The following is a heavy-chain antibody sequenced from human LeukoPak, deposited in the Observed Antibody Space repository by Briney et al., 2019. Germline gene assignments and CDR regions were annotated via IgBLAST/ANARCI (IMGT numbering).Heavy chain of an antibody. V-gene: IGHV3-7*01. Sequence: GGSLRLSCAASGFTVSSNYMSWVRQAPGKGLEWVANIKQDGSEKYYVDSVKGRFTISRDNAKNSLYLQMNSLRAEDTAVYYCARDDYDFWSGYQNPNWFDPWGQGTLVTVSS. J-gene: IGHJ5*02. CDR2: IKQDGSEK. CDR1: GFTVSSNY. D-gene: IGHD3-3*01. CDR3: ARDDYDFWSGYQNPNWFDP.